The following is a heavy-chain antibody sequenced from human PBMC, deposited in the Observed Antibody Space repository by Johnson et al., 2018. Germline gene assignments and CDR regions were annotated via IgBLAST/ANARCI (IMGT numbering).Heavy chain of an antibody. V-gene: IGHV1-69*12. CDR3: ARDQGKTGTLGGYYGMDV. CDR2: IIPIFGTA. D-gene: IGHD1-1*01. J-gene: IGHJ6*02. Sequence: QVQLVQSGADVKKPGSSVKVSCKASGGTFSSYAISWVRQAPGQGLEWMGGIIPIFGTANYAQKFQGRVTITADESTRTAYMERSSLRSEDKAGYYCARDQGKTGTLGGYYGMDVWGQGTTVTVSS. CDR1: GGTFSSYA.